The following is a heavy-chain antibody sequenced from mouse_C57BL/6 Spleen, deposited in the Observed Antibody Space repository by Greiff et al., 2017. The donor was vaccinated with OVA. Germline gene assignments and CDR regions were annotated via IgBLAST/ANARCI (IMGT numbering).Heavy chain of an antibody. CDR3: ALNPYYYGSSYYCDY. CDR1: GFSLSTFGMG. Sequence: QVTLKVSGPGILQPSQTLSLSCSFSGFSLSTFGMGVGWIRQPSGQGLEWLAHIWWDDDKYYNPALKSRLTISTDTSKDQVFLKLANVDTADTATYDCALNPYYYGSSYYCDYWGQGTTLTVSS. D-gene: IGHD1-1*01. CDR2: IWWDDDK. V-gene: IGHV8-8*01. J-gene: IGHJ2*01.